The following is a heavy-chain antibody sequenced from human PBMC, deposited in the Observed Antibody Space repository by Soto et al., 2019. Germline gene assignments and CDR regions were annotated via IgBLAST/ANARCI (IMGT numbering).Heavy chain of an antibody. Sequence: GASVKVSCKSSGYTFTNFGISWVRQAPGQGLEWMGWISAYNGNTNYAQKFQGRVTMTRNTSTSTAYMEVRSLRFEDTAVYYCARERSYGLDYWGQGTLVTVSS. V-gene: IGHV1-18*01. CDR2: ISAYNGNT. D-gene: IGHD5-18*01. CDR1: GYTFTNFG. CDR3: ARERSYGLDY. J-gene: IGHJ4*02.